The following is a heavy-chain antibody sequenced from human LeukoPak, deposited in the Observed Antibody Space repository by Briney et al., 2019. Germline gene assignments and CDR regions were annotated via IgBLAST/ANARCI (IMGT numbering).Heavy chain of an antibody. CDR3: ARAEMVRGVIPHLTNWYDP. CDR1: GYTFTSYA. J-gene: IGHJ5*02. Sequence: GASVKVSCKASGYTFTSYAMHWVRQASGQRLEWMGWINAGNGNTQYSQKFQGRVTITRDTSASTAYMELSSLRSEDTAVYYCARAEMVRGVIPHLTNWYDPWGQGTLVTVSS. D-gene: IGHD3-10*01. CDR2: INAGNGNT. V-gene: IGHV1-3*01.